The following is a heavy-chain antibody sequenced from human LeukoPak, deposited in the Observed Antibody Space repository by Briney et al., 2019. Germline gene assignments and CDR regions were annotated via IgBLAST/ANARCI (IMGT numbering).Heavy chain of an antibody. Sequence: PSGTLSLTCTVSGGSISSYYWSWIRQPPGKGLEWIGYIYYSGSTNYNPSLKSRVTISVDTSKNQFSLKLSSVTAADTAVYYCARHLRPAAFDPWGQGTLVTVSS. CDR2: IYYSGST. CDR1: GGSISSYY. CDR3: ARHLRPAAFDP. D-gene: IGHD6-13*01. V-gene: IGHV4-59*08. J-gene: IGHJ5*02.